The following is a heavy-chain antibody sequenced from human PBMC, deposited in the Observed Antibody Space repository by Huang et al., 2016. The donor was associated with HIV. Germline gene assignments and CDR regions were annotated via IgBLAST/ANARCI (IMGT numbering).Heavy chain of an antibody. V-gene: IGHV1-46*01. J-gene: IGHJ1*01. CDR1: GYTFTDFY. CDR2: INPNGGST. CDR3: ARDLTTLRSH. Sequence: QVQLAQSGAELRRPGASVKISCKASGYTFTDFYIHWVRQDPGQGLEWMGLINPNGGSTTYAQSLEGRVTMTRDTSTTTVYMELTSLRSADTAVYYCARDLTTLRSHWGQGTLVTVSS. D-gene: IGHD4-17*01.